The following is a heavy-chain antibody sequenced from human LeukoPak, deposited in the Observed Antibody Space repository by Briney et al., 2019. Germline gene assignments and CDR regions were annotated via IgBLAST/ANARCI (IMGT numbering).Heavy chain of an antibody. Sequence: GGSLRLSCAASGFTFDDYAMHWVRQAPGKGLEGVSLISGNGGSTYYADSVKGRFTISRDNSKNSLYLQMNSLRTEDTALYYCAKGAFYSNAWYFAYWGQGTLVAVSS. J-gene: IGHJ4*02. V-gene: IGHV3-43*02. D-gene: IGHD6-13*01. CDR1: GFTFDDYA. CDR2: ISGNGGST. CDR3: AKGAFYSNAWYFAY.